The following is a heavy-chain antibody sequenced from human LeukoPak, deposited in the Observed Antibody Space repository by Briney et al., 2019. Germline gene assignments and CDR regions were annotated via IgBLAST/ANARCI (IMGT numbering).Heavy chain of an antibody. D-gene: IGHD3-3*01. CDR2: IYTSGST. V-gene: IGHV4-4*07. CDR3: ARISQSYYDFWSGYYPATDTFDI. J-gene: IGHJ3*02. Sequence: PSETLSLTCTVSGGSISSYYWSWLRPPAGKGLEWIGRIYTSGSTNYNPSLKSRVTMSVDTSKNQFSLKLSSVTAADTAVYYCARISQSYYDFWSGYYPATDTFDIWGQGTMVTVSS. CDR1: GGSISSYY.